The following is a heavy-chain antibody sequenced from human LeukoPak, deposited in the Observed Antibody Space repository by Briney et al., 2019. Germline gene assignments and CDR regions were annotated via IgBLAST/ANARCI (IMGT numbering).Heavy chain of an antibody. D-gene: IGHD3-22*01. J-gene: IGHJ6*02. CDR2: ISGSGGST. Sequence: GGSLRLSCAASGFTFSSYAMSWVRQAPGKGLEWVSAISGSGGSTYYADSVKGRFTISRDNSKNTLYLQMNSLRAEDTAVYYCARDRDYYDSSGYSYYYGMDVWGRGTTVTVSS. V-gene: IGHV3-23*01. CDR3: ARDRDYYDSSGYSYYYGMDV. CDR1: GFTFSSYA.